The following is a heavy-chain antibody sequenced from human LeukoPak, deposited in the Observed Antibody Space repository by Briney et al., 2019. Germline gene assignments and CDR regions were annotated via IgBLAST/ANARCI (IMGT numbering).Heavy chain of an antibody. Sequence: QSGGSLRLSCAASGFTLSTYRMNWVRQAPGKGLEWVSNISSGSSTIHYADSVKGRFTISRDNAKNSLYLQMNSLRDEDTAVYYCARGGYYFDDWGQGTLVTVSS. CDR3: ARGGYYFDD. J-gene: IGHJ4*02. CDR2: ISSGSSTI. V-gene: IGHV3-48*02. D-gene: IGHD5-12*01. CDR1: GFTLSTYR.